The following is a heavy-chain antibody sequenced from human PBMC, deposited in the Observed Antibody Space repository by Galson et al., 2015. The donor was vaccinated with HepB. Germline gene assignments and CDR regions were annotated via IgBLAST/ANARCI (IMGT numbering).Heavy chain of an antibody. D-gene: IGHD3-22*01. Sequence: SVKVSCKASGYTFTSYGISWVRQAPGQGLEWMGWISAYNGNTNYAQKLQGRVTMTTDTSTSTAYMELRSLRSDDTAVYYCARAASGYYYEYFQHWGQGTLVTVSS. CDR3: ARAASGYYYEYFQH. CDR2: ISAYNGNT. V-gene: IGHV1-18*01. CDR1: GYTFTSYG. J-gene: IGHJ1*01.